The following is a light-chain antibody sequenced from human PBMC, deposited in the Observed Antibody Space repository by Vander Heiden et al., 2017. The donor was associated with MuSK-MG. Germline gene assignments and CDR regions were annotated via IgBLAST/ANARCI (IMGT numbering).Light chain of an antibody. V-gene: IGLV2-8*01. CDR2: EVS. CDR1: SSDVGGYNY. CDR3: SSYAGSNNV. J-gene: IGLJ1*01. Sequence: QSALTQPPSASGSPGQSVTISCTGTSSDVGGYNYVSWYQQHPGKAPKRMIYEVSKRPSGVPDRFSASKSGNTASLTVSGLQAEDEADYFCSSYAGSNNVFGTGTKVTVL.